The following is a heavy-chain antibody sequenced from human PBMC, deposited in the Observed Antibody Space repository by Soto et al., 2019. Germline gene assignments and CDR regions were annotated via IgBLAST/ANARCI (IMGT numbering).Heavy chain of an antibody. J-gene: IGHJ6*02. Sequence: SQTLSLTCAISGDSVSSNSAAWNWIRQSPSRGLEWLGRTYFRSKWYNDYAVSVKSRITINPDTSKNQFSLQLNSVTPEDTAVYYCARDRGDYGDYGICYYYGMDVWGQGTTVTVSS. D-gene: IGHD4-17*01. CDR3: ARDRGDYGDYGICYYYGMDV. CDR1: GDSVSSNSAA. CDR2: TYFRSKWYN. V-gene: IGHV6-1*01.